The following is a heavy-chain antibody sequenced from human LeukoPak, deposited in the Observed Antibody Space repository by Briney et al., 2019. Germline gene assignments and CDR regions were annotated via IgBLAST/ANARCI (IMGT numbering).Heavy chain of an antibody. V-gene: IGHV4-39*07. CDR1: GGSNSRSSNY. J-gene: IGHJ4*02. CDR3: ARDEEGLDY. CDR2: IYYSGST. Sequence: SETLSLTCTVSGGSNSRSSNYWGWIRQSPGKGLEWIGSIYYSGSTYYNPSLKSRVTISIDTSKNQFSLKLSSVTAADTAVYYCARDEEGLDYWGQGTLVTVSS.